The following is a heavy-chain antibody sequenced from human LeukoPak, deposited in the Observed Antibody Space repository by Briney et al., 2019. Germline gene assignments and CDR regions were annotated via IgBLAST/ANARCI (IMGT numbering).Heavy chain of an antibody. Sequence: GGSLRLSCAASGFTFSDYWMHWVRQVPGKGLVWVSRINADVSSTSYADSVKGRFTISRDNAKNTLYLQMNSLRAEDTAVYYCARDRCSSTSCHYDYWGQGTLVTVSS. J-gene: IGHJ4*02. CDR2: INADVSST. CDR3: ARDRCSSTSCHYDY. CDR1: GFTFSDYW. V-gene: IGHV3-74*01. D-gene: IGHD2-2*01.